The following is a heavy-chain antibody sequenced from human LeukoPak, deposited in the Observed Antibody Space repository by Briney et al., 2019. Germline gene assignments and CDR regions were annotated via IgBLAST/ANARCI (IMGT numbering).Heavy chain of an antibody. V-gene: IGHV3-23*01. J-gene: IGHJ6*03. CDR1: GFTFSSYA. D-gene: IGHD3-9*01. CDR2: ISGSGSST. Sequence: PGGSLRLSCAASGFTFSSYAMSWVRQAPGKGLEWVSAISGSGSSTYYADSVKGRFTISRDNSKSTLYLQMNSLRAEDTAVYYCAKHLGLVIYYYYYMDVWGKGTTVTVSS. CDR3: AKHLGLVIYYYYYMDV.